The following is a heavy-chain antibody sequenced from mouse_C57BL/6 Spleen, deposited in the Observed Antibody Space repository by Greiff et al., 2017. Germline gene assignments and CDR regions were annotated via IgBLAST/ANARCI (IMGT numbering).Heavy chain of an antibody. CDR3: ARHATGRDWYFDV. CDR2: IWRDGST. D-gene: IGHD4-1*01. V-gene: IGHV2-6-1*01. Sequence: VKLMESGPGLVAPSQSLSITCTASGFSLTSYGVHWVRQPPGQGLEWLVVIWRDGSTTYNSARKSKLSIRKDNSKSQVILKMNSLQADDTAMYYCARHATGRDWYFDVWGTGTTVTVSS. CDR1: GFSLTSYG. J-gene: IGHJ1*03.